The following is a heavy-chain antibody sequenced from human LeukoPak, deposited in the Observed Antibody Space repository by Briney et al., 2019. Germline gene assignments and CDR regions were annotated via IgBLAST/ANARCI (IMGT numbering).Heavy chain of an antibody. D-gene: IGHD2-21*01. CDR2: IKPEGSEK. CDR3: ASPGEGGRLWDFDY. CDR1: GFILSSYW. V-gene: IGHV3-7*01. Sequence: GESLTHPCGASGFILSSYWTRWVRQPAARGREWVANIKPEGSEKYYTDSVKRRYTISRDNAENSLYLQMNSLRVQGTAVYYCASPGEGGRLWDFDYWGQGTLVTVSS. J-gene: IGHJ4*02.